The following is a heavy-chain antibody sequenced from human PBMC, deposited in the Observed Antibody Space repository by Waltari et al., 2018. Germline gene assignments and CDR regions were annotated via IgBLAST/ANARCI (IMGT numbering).Heavy chain of an antibody. CDR2: IYHSGST. Sequence: QVQLQESGPGLVKPSETLSLTCAVSGYSISSGYYWGWIRQPPGQGLEWIGSIYHSGSTYYNPSLKSRVTISVDTSKNQFSLKLSSVTAADTAVYYCARLPLDPAGIAAAGNLYFDYWGQGTLVTVSS. V-gene: IGHV4-38-2*01. D-gene: IGHD6-13*01. J-gene: IGHJ4*02. CDR1: GYSISSGYY. CDR3: ARLPLDPAGIAAAGNLYFDY.